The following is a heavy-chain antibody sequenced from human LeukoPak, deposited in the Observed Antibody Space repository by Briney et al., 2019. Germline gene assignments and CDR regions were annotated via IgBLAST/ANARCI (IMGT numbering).Heavy chain of an antibody. CDR2: INHSGST. V-gene: IGHV4-34*01. Sequence: SETLSLTCAVYGGSFSGYYWSWIRQPPGKGLEWIWEINHSGSTNYNPSLKSRVTISVDTSKNQFSLKLSSVTAADTAVYYCARTAVTTDYYYYYGMDVWGKGTTVTVSS. J-gene: IGHJ6*04. D-gene: IGHD4-17*01. CDR3: ARTAVTTDYYYYYGMDV. CDR1: GGSFSGYY.